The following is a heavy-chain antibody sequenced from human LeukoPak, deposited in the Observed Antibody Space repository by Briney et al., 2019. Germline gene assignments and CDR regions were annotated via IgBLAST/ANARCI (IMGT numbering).Heavy chain of an antibody. CDR3: NTDLDY. CDR1: GFTVGSTY. J-gene: IGHJ4*02. Sequence: GGSLRLSCAASGFTVGSTYISWVRQAPGKGLEWVARIKTKDEGGAIDYAASVQGRFTISRDDSEKMLYLQMDSLKIEDTAVYYCNTDLDYWGRGTLVTVSS. V-gene: IGHV3-15*01. CDR2: IKTKDEGGAI.